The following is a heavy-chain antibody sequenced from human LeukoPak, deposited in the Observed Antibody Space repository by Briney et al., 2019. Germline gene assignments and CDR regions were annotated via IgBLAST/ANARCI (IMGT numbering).Heavy chain of an antibody. CDR1: GGSFSGYY. J-gene: IGHJ5*02. V-gene: IGHV4-34*01. D-gene: IGHD6-13*01. CDR3: ARGLAKGAASGWFDP. CDR2: INHSGST. Sequence: SSETLSLTCAVYGGSFSGYYWSWIRQPPGKGLEWIGEINHSGSTNYNPSLKSRVTISVDTSKNQFSLKLRSVTAADTAVYHCARGLAKGAASGWFDPWGQGTLVTVSS.